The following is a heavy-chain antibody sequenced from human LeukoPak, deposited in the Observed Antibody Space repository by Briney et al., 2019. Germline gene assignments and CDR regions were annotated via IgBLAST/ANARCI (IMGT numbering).Heavy chain of an antibody. CDR3: ARDRRGYATVTTNWFDP. CDR2: IYYSGST. V-gene: IGHV4-59*01. CDR1: GGSISSYY. D-gene: IGHD4-17*01. Sequence: PSETLSLTCTVSGGSISSYYWSWIRQPPGKGLEWIGYIYYSGSTNYNPSLKSRVTISVDTSKNQFSLKLSSVTAADTAVYYCARDRRGYATVTTNWFDPWGQGTLVTVSS. J-gene: IGHJ5*02.